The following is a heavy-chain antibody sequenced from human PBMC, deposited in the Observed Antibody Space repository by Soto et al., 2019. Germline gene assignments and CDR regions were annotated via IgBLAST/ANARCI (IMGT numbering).Heavy chain of an antibody. V-gene: IGHV3-30*18. Sequence: GGSLRLSCAASGFTFSSYGMHWVRQAPGKGLEWVAVISYDGSNKYYADSVKGRFTISRDNSKNTLYLQMNSLRAEDTAVYYCAKDGGVAVAGPLDYWGQGTLVTGSS. J-gene: IGHJ4*02. CDR1: GFTFSSYG. D-gene: IGHD6-19*01. CDR3: AKDGGVAVAGPLDY. CDR2: ISYDGSNK.